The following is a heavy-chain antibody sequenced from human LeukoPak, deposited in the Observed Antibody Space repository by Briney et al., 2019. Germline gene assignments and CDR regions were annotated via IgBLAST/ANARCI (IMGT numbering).Heavy chain of an antibody. J-gene: IGHJ6*02. CDR3: ARLRYYAMDV. CDR2: IRSSSRTI. V-gene: IGHV3-48*01. Sequence: GGSLRLSCAASGFTFSTYDMSWVGQAPGRGLEWVSYIRSSSRTISYADSVKGRFTISRDNAKNSLYLQMNSLRAEDTAVYYCARLRYYAMDVWGQGTTVTASS. CDR1: GFTFSTYD.